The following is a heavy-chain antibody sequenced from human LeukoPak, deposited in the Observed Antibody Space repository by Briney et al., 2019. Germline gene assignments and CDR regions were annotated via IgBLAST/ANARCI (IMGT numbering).Heavy chain of an antibody. CDR3: ARGYDILTGYYDLGFDY. CDR1: RFTFDEYG. Sequence: GGTLRLSCAVSRFTFDEYGMSWVRQAPGKGREWGSGINWNGGSTGYADSAKGGFTISRDNAKNTLYLQMNSLRAEDTAVYYCARGYDILTGYYDLGFDYWGEGTLATVSS. J-gene: IGHJ4*02. D-gene: IGHD3-9*01. V-gene: IGHV3-20*04. CDR2: INWNGGST.